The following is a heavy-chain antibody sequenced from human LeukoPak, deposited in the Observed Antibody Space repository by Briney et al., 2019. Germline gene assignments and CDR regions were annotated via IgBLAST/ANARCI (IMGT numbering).Heavy chain of an antibody. J-gene: IGHJ4*02. CDR2: IYTSGST. D-gene: IGHD2-21*01. Sequence: SETLSLTCTVSGGSISSYYWSWIRQPAGKGLEWIGRIYTSGSTNYNPSLKSRVTMSVDTSKNQFSLKLSSVTAADTAVYYCARHPGVRVVNYYFDYWGQGTLVTVSS. CDR3: ARHPGVRVVNYYFDY. V-gene: IGHV4-4*07. CDR1: GGSISSYY.